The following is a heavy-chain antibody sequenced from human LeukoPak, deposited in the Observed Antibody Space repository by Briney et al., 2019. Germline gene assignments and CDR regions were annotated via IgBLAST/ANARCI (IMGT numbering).Heavy chain of an antibody. V-gene: IGHV1/OR15-3*02. Sequence: ASVKVSCKASGYTFTSYFMHWMRQAPGQRLEWMGGINSGNGNTKYSQEFQGRVTMTEGTSTDTAYMELSSLRSEDTAVYYCATVLGDSSSPLIDYWGQGTLVTVSS. D-gene: IGHD6-6*01. CDR2: INSGNGNT. CDR1: GYTFTSYF. CDR3: ATVLGDSSSPLIDY. J-gene: IGHJ4*02.